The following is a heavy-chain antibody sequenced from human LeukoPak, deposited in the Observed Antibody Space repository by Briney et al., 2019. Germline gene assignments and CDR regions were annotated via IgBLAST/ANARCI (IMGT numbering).Heavy chain of an antibody. D-gene: IGHD6-19*01. V-gene: IGHV3-53*01. CDR2: IYSGGST. J-gene: IGHJ4*02. CDR3: ARDLRQAGWVFDY. Sequence: VSVIYSGGSTYYADSVKGRFTISRDNSKNTLYLQMNSLRAEDTAVYYCARDLRQAGWVFDYWGQGTLVTVSS.